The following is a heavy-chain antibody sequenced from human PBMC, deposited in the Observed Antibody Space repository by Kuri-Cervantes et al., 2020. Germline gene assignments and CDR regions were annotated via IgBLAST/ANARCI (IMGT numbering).Heavy chain of an antibody. CDR1: GFTFDDYA. D-gene: IGHD3-10*02. J-gene: IGHJ6*02. CDR3: VKDMLAQGYYYYAMDV. CDR2: ISWNSGSI. Sequence: SLKISCAASGFTFDDYAMHWVRRAPGKGLAWVSGISWNSGSIGYADSVKGRFTISRDNAKNSLYLQMNSLRAEDTALYYCVKDMLAQGYYYYAMDVWGQGTTVTVSS. V-gene: IGHV3-9*01.